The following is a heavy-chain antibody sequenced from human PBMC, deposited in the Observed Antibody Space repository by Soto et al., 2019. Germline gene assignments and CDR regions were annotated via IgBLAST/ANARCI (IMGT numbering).Heavy chain of an antibody. CDR1: GYTFTSYA. CDR3: ARGVAPYYFDY. CDR2: INAGKGNT. Sequence: ASVKVSCKASGYTFTSYAMHWVRQAPGQRLEWMGWINAGKGNTKYSQKFQGRVTITRDTSASTAYMELSSLRSEDTAVYYCARGVAPYYFDYWGQGTLVTVSS. J-gene: IGHJ4*02. V-gene: IGHV1-3*01. D-gene: IGHD2-15*01.